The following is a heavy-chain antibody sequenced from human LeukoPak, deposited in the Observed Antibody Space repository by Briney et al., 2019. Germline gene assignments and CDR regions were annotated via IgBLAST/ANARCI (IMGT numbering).Heavy chain of an antibody. Sequence: GGSLRLSCGASGFAFSSSTMSWVRQAPGKGLEWVSGISGTDDNTYYADSVKGRFTIFRDNSKDILYLYMSSLRAEDTAMYYCVNHPGGSFDYWGQGTLVAVSS. D-gene: IGHD3-16*01. CDR3: VNHPGGSFDY. J-gene: IGHJ4*02. CDR1: GFAFSSST. V-gene: IGHV3-23*01. CDR2: ISGTDDNT.